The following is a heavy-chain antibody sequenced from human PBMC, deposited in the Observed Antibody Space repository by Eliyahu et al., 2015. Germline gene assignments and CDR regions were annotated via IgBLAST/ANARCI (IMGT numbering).Heavy chain of an antibody. J-gene: IGHJ3*02. V-gene: IGHV4-4*02. Sequence: QVQLQESGPGLVKPSGTLSLTCAVSGGSIXSSNWWSWVRQPPGKGLGLIWGIYHSGGTNYNPPLKSRVTISVDKSKNQFSLKLSSVTAADTAVYYCARNVGVRGVIIHDAFDIWGQGTMVTVSS. CDR2: IYHSGGT. D-gene: IGHD3-10*01. CDR3: ARNVGVRGVIIHDAFDI. CDR1: GGSIXSSNW.